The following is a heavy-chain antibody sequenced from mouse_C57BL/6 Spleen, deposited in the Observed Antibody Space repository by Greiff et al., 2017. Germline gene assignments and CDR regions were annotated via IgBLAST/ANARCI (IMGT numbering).Heavy chain of an antibody. J-gene: IGHJ2*01. CDR2: IYPGDGDT. D-gene: IGHD1-1*01. V-gene: IGHV1-82*01. CDR3: ARHYYGSSYYDY. CDR1: GYAFSSSW. Sequence: QVQLKESGPELVKPGASVKISCKASGYAFSSSWMNWVKQRPGKGLEWIGRIYPGDGDTSYNGKFKGKATLTADKSSSTAYMQLSSLTSEDSAVYFCARHYYGSSYYDYWGQGTTLTVSS.